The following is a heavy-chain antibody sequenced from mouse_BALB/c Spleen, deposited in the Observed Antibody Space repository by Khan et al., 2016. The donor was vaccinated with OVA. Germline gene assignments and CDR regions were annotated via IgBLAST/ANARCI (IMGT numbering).Heavy chain of an antibody. V-gene: IGHV1-4*01. J-gene: IGHJ3*01. Sequence: QIQLVQSGAELARPGASVKMSCKASGYTFTSYTIHWIKERPGPGLEWIGNINPSNGYTNYNQKFKDKATLTTDKSSTTAYLQLSSLTSDDSAVYNCVRDGAYHRNDGWFAYWGQGTLVTVSA. CDR1: GYTFTSYT. CDR3: VRDGAYHRNDGWFAY. CDR2: INPSNGYT. D-gene: IGHD2-14*01.